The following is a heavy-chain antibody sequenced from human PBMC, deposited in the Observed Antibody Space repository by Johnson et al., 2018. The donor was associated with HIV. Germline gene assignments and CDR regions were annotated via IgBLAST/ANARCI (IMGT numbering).Heavy chain of an antibody. Sequence: VQLVESGGGLVQPGGSLRLSCAASGFTLSSYDMHWVRQATGKGLEWVSEIDTAGDQYYPGSVKGRFTTSRENAKNSLYLQMNSLRAGDTAVYYCARRSIRSDGFDIWGQGTMVTVSS. D-gene: IGHD4-11*01. CDR2: IDTAGDQ. CDR1: GFTLSSYD. J-gene: IGHJ3*02. V-gene: IGHV3-13*05. CDR3: ARRSIRSDGFDI.